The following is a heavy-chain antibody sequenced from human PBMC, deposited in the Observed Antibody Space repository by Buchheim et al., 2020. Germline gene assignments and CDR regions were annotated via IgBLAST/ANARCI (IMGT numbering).Heavy chain of an antibody. CDR1: GFTFSSYG. Sequence: QVQLVESGGGVVQPGRSLRLSCAASGFTFSSYGMHWVRQAPGKGLEWVAVISYDGSNKYYADSVKGRFTISRDNSKNTLYLQMNSLRAEDTAVYYCAKGDCSSTSCYKGDYWGQGTL. CDR3: AKGDCSSTSCYKGDY. D-gene: IGHD2-2*02. J-gene: IGHJ4*02. V-gene: IGHV3-30*18. CDR2: ISYDGSNK.